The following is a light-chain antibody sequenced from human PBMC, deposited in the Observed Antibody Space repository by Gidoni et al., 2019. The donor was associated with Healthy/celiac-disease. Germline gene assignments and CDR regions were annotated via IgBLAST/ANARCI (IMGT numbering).Light chain of an antibody. CDR2: AAF. CDR3: QQSYSTPTIT. V-gene: IGKV1-39*01. J-gene: IGKJ5*01. Sequence: DIQMTQSPSSLSASVADRVTITCRASQSISSYLNWYQQKPGKATKLLIYAAFSLQSGVPSRFSGSGSGTDFTLTISSLQPEDFATYYCQQSYSTPTITFGQGTRLEIK. CDR1: QSISSY.